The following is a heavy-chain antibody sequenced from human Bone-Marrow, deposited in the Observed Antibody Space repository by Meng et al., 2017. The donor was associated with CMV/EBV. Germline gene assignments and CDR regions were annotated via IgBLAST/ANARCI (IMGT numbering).Heavy chain of an antibody. V-gene: IGHV3-21*05. J-gene: IGHJ4*02. CDR2: ISDSGSFI. Sequence: GESLKISCAAPGFTFSDYSMNWVRQAPGKGLEWVSYISDSGSFIFHADSVKGRFTISRDNSKNSLYLQMNSLRAEDTAVYYCARQILPAANVDYWGQGTLVTVSS. CDR1: GFTFSDYS. CDR3: ARQILPAANVDY. D-gene: IGHD2-2*01.